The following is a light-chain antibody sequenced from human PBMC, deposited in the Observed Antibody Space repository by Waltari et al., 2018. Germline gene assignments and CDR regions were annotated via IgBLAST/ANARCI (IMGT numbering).Light chain of an antibody. CDR1: QSISNW. CDR2: KSF. Sequence: DIQMTQSPSTLSASVGDRVTITCRASQSISNWLAGYQQKPGKAPKVLIYKSFSLQSGVPSRFSGSGSETEFTLTISSLQPDDFATYYCQQYNSSPYTFGQGTTLEI. CDR3: QQYNSSPYT. J-gene: IGKJ2*01. V-gene: IGKV1-5*03.